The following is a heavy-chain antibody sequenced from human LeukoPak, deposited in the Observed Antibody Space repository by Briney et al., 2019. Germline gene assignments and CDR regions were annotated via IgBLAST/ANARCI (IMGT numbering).Heavy chain of an antibody. D-gene: IGHD2-2*01. CDR3: ARDIVVVPAAMRDLGWFDP. J-gene: IGHJ5*02. CDR2: INPSGGST. V-gene: IGHV1-46*01. CDR1: GYTFTSYY. Sequence: GASVKVSCKASGYTFTSYYMHWVRQAPGQGLEWMGIINPSGGSTSYAQKFQGRVTMTRDTSTSTVYMELSSLRSEDTAVYYCARDIVVVPAAMRDLGWFDPWGQGTLVTVSS.